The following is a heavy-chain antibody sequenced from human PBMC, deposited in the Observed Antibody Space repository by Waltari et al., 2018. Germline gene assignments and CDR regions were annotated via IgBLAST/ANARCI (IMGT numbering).Heavy chain of an antibody. J-gene: IGHJ3*02. CDR1: GGSISSYY. Sequence: QVQLQESGPGLVKPSETLSLTCTVSGGSISSYYWSWIRQPPGKGLEWIGYIYYSGSTNYNPSLKSRVTISVDTSKNQFSLKLSSVTAADTAVYYCARPKLNDYGDYVGAFDIWGQGTMVTVSS. D-gene: IGHD4-17*01. CDR3: ARPKLNDYGDYVGAFDI. CDR2: IYYSGST. V-gene: IGHV4-59*12.